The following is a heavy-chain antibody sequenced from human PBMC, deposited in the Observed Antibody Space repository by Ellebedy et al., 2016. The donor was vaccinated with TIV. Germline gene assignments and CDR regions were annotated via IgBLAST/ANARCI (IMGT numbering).Heavy chain of an antibody. CDR1: GFTFSTYT. Sequence: GESLKISXAASGFTFSTYTMNWVRQAPGKGLEWVSSINVGSTYIYSADSVKGRFTISRDNAKNSLYLQMNSLRAEDTAVYYCARDHRPNYGDYNPFDYWGQGTLVTVSS. J-gene: IGHJ4*02. CDR2: INVGSTYI. D-gene: IGHD4-17*01. V-gene: IGHV3-21*01. CDR3: ARDHRPNYGDYNPFDY.